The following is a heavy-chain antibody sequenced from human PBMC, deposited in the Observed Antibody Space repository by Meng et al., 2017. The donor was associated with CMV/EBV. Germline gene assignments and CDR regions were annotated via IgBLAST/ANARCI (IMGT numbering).Heavy chain of an antibody. CDR3: AKGGDFWSGSNFDY. D-gene: IGHD3-3*01. CDR1: GFTFSSYA. J-gene: IGHJ4*02. V-gene: IGHV3-23*01. Sequence: GGSLRLSCAASGFTFSSYAMSWVRQAPGKGLEWVSAISGSGGSTYYADSVKGRFTISRDNSKNTLYLQMNSLRAEDTAVYYCAKGGDFWSGSNFDYWGQGTLVTVPQ. CDR2: ISGSGGST.